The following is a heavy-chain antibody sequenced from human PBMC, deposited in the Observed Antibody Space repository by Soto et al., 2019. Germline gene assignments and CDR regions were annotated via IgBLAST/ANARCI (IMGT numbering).Heavy chain of an antibody. J-gene: IGHJ4*02. D-gene: IGHD3-3*01. Sequence: PGGSLRLSCAASGIAFSSYAMAWVRLTSDKGLEWVSAVNPGGDSTFYADSVKGRFTISRDNSRNTVNLQMNSLKAEDTALYYCASSSRSLAWSYTNWGQATLVTVSS. CDR1: GIAFSSYA. CDR3: ASSSRSLAWSYTN. V-gene: IGHV3-23*01. CDR2: VNPGGDST.